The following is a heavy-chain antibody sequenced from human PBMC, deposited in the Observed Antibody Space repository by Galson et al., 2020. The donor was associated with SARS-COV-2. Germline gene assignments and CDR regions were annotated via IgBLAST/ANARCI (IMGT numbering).Heavy chain of an antibody. J-gene: IGHJ1*01. D-gene: IGHD3-22*01. CDR2: IWYGGSFI. V-gene: IGHV3-33*01. Sequence: GGSLRLSCALSFSTSGIHWVRQAPGKALEWVAVIWYGGSFIYYADSMSGRFTVSRDDSTNTVHLEMNRLRADDTAMYYCARGSGLSSPPAHYDDTSVYFADYFHVWGLRTLVPGTS. CDR1: SFSTSG. CDR3: ARGSGLSSPPAHYDDTSVYFADYFHV.